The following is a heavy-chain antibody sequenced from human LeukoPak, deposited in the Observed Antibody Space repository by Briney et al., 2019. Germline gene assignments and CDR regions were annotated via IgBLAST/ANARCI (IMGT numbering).Heavy chain of an antibody. J-gene: IGHJ4*02. CDR1: GFTFNRHW. D-gene: IGHD4-23*01. CDR3: ARDFGRWYFDY. Sequence: PGGSLRLSCAASGFTFNRHWMTWVRQAPGKGLEWIANVNPDMSEKNYVESVKGRFTISRDKVKNSLYLQMNSLRGDDTAVYYCARDFGRWYFDYWGQGTLVTVSS. V-gene: IGHV3-7*01. CDR2: VNPDMSEK.